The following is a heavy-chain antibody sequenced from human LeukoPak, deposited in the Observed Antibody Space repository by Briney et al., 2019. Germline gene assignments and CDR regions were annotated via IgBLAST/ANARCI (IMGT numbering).Heavy chain of an antibody. V-gene: IGHV3-23*01. CDR2: ISGSGGST. CDR1: GFTFSSYA. J-gene: IGHJ4*02. CDR3: DGDSGSYYLGY. Sequence: GGSLRLSCAASGFTFSSYAMSWVRQTPGKGLEWVSGISGSGGSTFYADSVKGRFTISRDNSKNTLYLQMNSLRAEDTAVYYCDGDSGSYYLGYWGQGTLVTVSS. D-gene: IGHD1-26*01.